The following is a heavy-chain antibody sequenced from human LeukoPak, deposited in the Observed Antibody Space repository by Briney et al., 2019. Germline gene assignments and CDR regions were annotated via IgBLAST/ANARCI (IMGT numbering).Heavy chain of an antibody. J-gene: IGHJ4*02. CDR1: GFTFSSYA. D-gene: IGHD3-10*01. CDR2: ISGSGGST. Sequence: GGSLRLSCAASGFTFSSYAMSWVRQAPGKGLEWASAISGSGGSTYYADSVKGRFTISRDNSKNTLYLQMNSLRAEDTAVYYCATRITMVRGVLDYWGQGTLVTVSS. V-gene: IGHV3-23*01. CDR3: ATRITMVRGVLDY.